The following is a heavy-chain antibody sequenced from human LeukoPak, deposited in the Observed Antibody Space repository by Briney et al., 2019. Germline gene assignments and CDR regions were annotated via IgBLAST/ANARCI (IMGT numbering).Heavy chain of an antibody. Sequence: ASVKVSCKASRYTFTNYYMHWVRQAPGQGLEWMGIINPSAVSTSYAQKFQGRVTMTRDTSTSTVYMELSSLRSEDTAVYYCARYAATVADHDAFDIWGQGTMVTVSS. CDR2: INPSAVST. V-gene: IGHV1-46*01. CDR3: ARYAATVADHDAFDI. J-gene: IGHJ3*02. CDR1: RYTFTNYY. D-gene: IGHD6-19*01.